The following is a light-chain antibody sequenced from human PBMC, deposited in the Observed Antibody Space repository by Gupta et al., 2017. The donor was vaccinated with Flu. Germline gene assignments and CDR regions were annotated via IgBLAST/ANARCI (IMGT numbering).Light chain of an antibody. CDR2: AAS. CDR1: QSVSSN. Sequence: EIVMTQSPATLSVSPGERATLSCRASQSVSSNLAWYQQKPGQAPRLLIYAASTRATGIPARFSGSGSGTEFTLTISSLQSEDFAVYYCQQYDNWFTFAPGTKVDIK. V-gene: IGKV3-15*01. CDR3: QQYDNWFT. J-gene: IGKJ3*01.